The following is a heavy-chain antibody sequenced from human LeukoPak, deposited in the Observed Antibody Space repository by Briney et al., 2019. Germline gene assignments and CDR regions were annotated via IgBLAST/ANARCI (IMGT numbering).Heavy chain of an antibody. D-gene: IGHD6-13*01. CDR2: ISGSGGST. J-gene: IGHJ4*02. V-gene: IGHV3-23*01. CDR3: AKDSIAAAGYQHYYFDY. Sequence: GGSLRLSCAASGFTFSSYAMSWVRQAPGKGLEWVSAISGSGGSTYYADSVKGRFTISRDNAKNSLYLQMNSLRAEDTALYYCAKDSIAAAGYQHYYFDYWGQGTLVTVSS. CDR1: GFTFSSYA.